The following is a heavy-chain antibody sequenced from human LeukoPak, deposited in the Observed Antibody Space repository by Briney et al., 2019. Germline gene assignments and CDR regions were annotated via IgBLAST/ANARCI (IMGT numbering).Heavy chain of an antibody. V-gene: IGHV3-23*01. CDR1: GFTFSGYD. J-gene: IGHJ4*02. CDR2: ISGSGGST. CDR3: VKRIVVVTARAFDY. D-gene: IGHD2-21*02. Sequence: GGSLRLSCAASGFTFSGYDMSWVRQAPGKGLGWVSAISGSGGSTYYADSVKGRFTISRDNSKNTLYLQMNSLRPEDTAVYYCVKRIVVVTARAFDYWGQGTLVTVSS.